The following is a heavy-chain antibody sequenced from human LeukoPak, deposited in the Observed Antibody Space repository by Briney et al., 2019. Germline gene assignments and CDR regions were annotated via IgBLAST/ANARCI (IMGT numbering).Heavy chain of an antibody. CDR3: ARQYDFWSGYLKN. J-gene: IGHJ4*02. CDR2: INSDGSST. D-gene: IGHD3-3*01. V-gene: IGHV3-74*01. CDR1: GFTFSSYW. Sequence: GGSLRLSCAASGFTFSSYWMHWVRQAPGKGLVWVSRINSDGSSTSYADSVKGRFTTSRDNAKNTLYLQMNSLRAEDTAVYYCARQYDFWSGYLKNWGQGTLVTVSS.